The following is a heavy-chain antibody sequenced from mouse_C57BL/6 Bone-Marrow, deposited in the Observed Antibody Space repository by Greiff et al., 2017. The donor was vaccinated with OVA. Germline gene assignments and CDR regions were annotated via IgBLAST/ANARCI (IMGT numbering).Heavy chain of an antibody. D-gene: IGHD1-1*01. Sequence: EVKLVESGGGLVKPGGSLKLSCAASGFTFSDYGMHRVRQAPEKGLEWVAYISSGSSTIYYADTVKGRFTISRDNAKNTLFLQMTSLRSEDTTMYYCARKVGRYGSSYDYFDYWGQGTTLTVSS. CDR1: GFTFSDYG. CDR2: ISSGSSTI. V-gene: IGHV5-17*01. J-gene: IGHJ2*01. CDR3: ARKVGRYGSSYDYFDY.